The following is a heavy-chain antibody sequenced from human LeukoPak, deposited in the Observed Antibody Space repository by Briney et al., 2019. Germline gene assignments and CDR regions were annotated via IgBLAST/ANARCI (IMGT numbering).Heavy chain of an antibody. D-gene: IGHD2-8*01. J-gene: IGHJ4*02. CDR3: ARTNLDCKNGVCYDY. V-gene: IGHV1-18*01. CDR2: ISAYNGKT. Sequence: ASVKVSCKASDYTFTNYGVSWVRQAPGQGLEWMGWISAYNGKTYYAQKFQGRVTVATDTSTSTAYMDLRSLRSDDTAVYYCARTNLDCKNGVCYDYWGQGTPVTVSS. CDR1: DYTFTNYG.